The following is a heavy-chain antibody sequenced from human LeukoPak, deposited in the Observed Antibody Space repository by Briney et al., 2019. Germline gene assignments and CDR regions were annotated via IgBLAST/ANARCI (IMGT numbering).Heavy chain of an antibody. V-gene: IGHV3-21*01. D-gene: IGHD6-13*01. J-gene: IGHJ4*02. CDR2: ISSDANYI. Sequence: GRSLRLSSAASGFAFTSYSTNPVRQAPQKGLEWVSSISSDANYIYYADSVKGRFTISRDNAKNSLYLQMNSLKGEDTAVYYFVRYGSSWRYYFDYGGQGTVVTVS. CDR1: GFAFTSYS. CDR3: VRYGSSWRYYFDY.